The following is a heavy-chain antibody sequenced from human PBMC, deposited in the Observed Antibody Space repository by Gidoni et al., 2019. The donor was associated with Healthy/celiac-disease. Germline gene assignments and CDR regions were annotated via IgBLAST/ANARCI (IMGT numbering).Heavy chain of an antibody. CDR1: GFTFSSDA. J-gene: IGHJ4*02. V-gene: IGHV3-23*01. CDR2: ISGSGGST. CDR3: AKDVDWLISRVSGTYDY. D-gene: IGHD3-9*01. Sequence: EVQLLESGGGLVQPGGSLRLSCAASGFTFSSDAMSWVRQAPGKGLEWVSAISGSGGSTYYADSVKGRFTISRDNSKNTLYLQMNSLRAEDTAVYYCAKDVDWLISRVSGTYDYWGQGTLVTVSS.